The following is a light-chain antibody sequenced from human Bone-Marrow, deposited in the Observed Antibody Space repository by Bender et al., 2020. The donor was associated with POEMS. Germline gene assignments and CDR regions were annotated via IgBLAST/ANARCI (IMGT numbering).Light chain of an antibody. J-gene: IGLJ1*01. CDR2: EGS. CDR3: CSFASSSTYV. V-gene: IGLV2-23*01. Sequence: QSALTQPASVSGSPGQSITISCTGTSSDVGGYNVVSWYQQHPGKAPKLMIYEGSKRPSGVSNRFSGSKSGNTASLTISGVQAEDEADYYCCSFASSSTYVFGTGTKVTVL. CDR1: SSDVGGYNV.